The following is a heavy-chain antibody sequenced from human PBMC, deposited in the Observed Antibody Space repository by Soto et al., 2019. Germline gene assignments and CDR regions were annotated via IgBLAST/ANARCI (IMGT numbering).Heavy chain of an antibody. CDR2: IIPIFGTA. CDR1: GGTFSSYA. Sequence: QVQLVQSGAEVKKPGSSVKVSCKASGGTFSSYAISWVRQARGQGLEWMGGIIPIFGTANYAQKFQGRVTITADESTSTAYMELSSLRSEDTAVYYCARSSDYYDSSGYYYGGSAFDIWGQGTMVTVSS. CDR3: ARSSDYYDSSGYYYGGSAFDI. J-gene: IGHJ3*02. V-gene: IGHV1-69*01. D-gene: IGHD3-22*01.